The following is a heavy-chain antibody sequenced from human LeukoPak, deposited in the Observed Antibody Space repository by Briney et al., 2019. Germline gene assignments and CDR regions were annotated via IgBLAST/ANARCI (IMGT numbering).Heavy chain of an antibody. D-gene: IGHD2-15*01. CDR2: ISAYNGNT. Sequence: ASVKASCKASGYTCTSYGISWVRQAPGQGLEWMGWISAYNGNTNYAQKLQGRVTMTTDTSTSTAYMELRSLRSDDTAVYYCARARYCSGGSCYSGTFDYWGQGTLVTVSS. V-gene: IGHV1-18*01. CDR3: ARARYCSGGSCYSGTFDY. J-gene: IGHJ4*02. CDR1: GYTCTSYG.